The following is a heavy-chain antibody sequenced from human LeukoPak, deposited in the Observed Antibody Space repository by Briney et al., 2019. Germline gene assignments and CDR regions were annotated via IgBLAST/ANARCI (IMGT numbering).Heavy chain of an antibody. CDR1: GFTFSSYG. CDR3: AKPISGYYSHYYFDY. CDR2: ISYDGSNK. D-gene: IGHD3-22*01. V-gene: IGHV3-30*18. Sequence: PGGSLRLSCAASGFTFSSYGMHWVRQAQGKGLEWVAVISYDGSNKYYADSVKGRFTISRDNSKNTLYLQMNSLRAEDTAVYYCAKPISGYYSHYYFDYWGQGTLVTVSS. J-gene: IGHJ4*02.